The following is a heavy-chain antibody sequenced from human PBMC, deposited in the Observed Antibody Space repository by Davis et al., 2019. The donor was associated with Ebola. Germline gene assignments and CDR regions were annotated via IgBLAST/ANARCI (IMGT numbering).Heavy chain of an antibody. Sequence: MPSETLSLTCAVSGSSISSSNWWSWVRQPPGKGLEWIGEIYHSGSTDYNPSLKSRVTISVDTSKNQFSLNLSSVTAADTAVYYCARLHEGDWGQGTMVTVSS. CDR3: ARLHEGD. J-gene: IGHJ3*01. D-gene: IGHD3-16*01. V-gene: IGHV4-4*02. CDR2: IYHSGST. CDR1: GSSISSSNW.